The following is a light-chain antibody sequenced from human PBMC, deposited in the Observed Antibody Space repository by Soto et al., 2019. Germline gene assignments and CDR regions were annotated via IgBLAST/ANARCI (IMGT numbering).Light chain of an antibody. CDR1: QSVSGNY. V-gene: IGKV3-20*01. J-gene: IGKJ2*01. CDR2: GSS. CDR3: QQYGSSPPYT. Sequence: EIVLTQSPGTLSLSPGERATLSCRASQSVSGNYLAWYQQKPRQSPRLLIYGSSDGATGIPDRFSGSGSGTDFTLTITRVEPEDFAVYYCQQYGSSPPYTFGQGTKLEIK.